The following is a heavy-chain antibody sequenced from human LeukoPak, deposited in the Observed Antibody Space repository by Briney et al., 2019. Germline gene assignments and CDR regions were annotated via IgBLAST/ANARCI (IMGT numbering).Heavy chain of an antibody. J-gene: IGHJ6*03. CDR3: AGTTYSYGSSYYYYMDI. V-gene: IGHV4-59*08. Sequence: SETLSLTCTVSGGSISSYYWSWIRQPPGKGLEYIGRIYSSGGTNYTPSLKSRATISLDTSKNHFSLKLSSVTTADTAVYYCAGTTYSYGSSYYYYMDIWGEGTTVTVSS. CDR2: IYSSGGT. D-gene: IGHD5-18*01. CDR1: GGSISSYY.